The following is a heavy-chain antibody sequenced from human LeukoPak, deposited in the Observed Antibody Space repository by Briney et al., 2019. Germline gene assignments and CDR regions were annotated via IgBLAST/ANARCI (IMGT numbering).Heavy chain of an antibody. V-gene: IGHV3-15*01. CDR1: GFTVSSNY. D-gene: IGHD3-3*01. CDR3: TTDRDYDFWSGEDFDY. Sequence: GGSLRLSCAASGFTVSSNYMSWVRQAPGKGLEWVGRIKSKTDGGTTDYAAPVKGRFTISRDDSKNTLYLQMNSLKTEDTAVYYCTTDRDYDFWSGEDFDYWGQGTLVTVSS. CDR2: IKSKTDGGTT. J-gene: IGHJ4*02.